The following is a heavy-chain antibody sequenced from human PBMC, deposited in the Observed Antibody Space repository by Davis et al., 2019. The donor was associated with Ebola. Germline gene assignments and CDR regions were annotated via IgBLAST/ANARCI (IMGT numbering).Heavy chain of an antibody. D-gene: IGHD3-22*01. J-gene: IGHJ6*03. CDR2: ISSSSSTI. CDR3: ARMYYDSSGYSLGGYYYMDV. V-gene: IGHV3-48*04. Sequence: GESLKISCAASGFTFSSYSMNWVRQAPGKGLEWVSYISSSSSTIYYADSVKGRFTISRDNAKNSLYLQMNSLRAEDTAVYYCARMYYDSSGYSLGGYYYMDVWGKGTTVTVSS. CDR1: GFTFSSYS.